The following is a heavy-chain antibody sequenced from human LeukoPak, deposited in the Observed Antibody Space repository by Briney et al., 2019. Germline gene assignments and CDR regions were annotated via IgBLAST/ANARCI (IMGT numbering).Heavy chain of an antibody. Sequence: SETLSLTCTVSGGSISSGDYYWSWIRQPPGKGLEWIGYIYYSGSTYYNPSLKSRVTISVDTSKNQFSLKLSSVTAADTAVYYCARPGGRGSGYHPIGYWGQGTLVTVSS. D-gene: IGHD3-3*01. V-gene: IGHV4-30-4*02. CDR1: GGSISSGDYY. CDR3: ARPGGRGSGYHPIGY. J-gene: IGHJ4*02. CDR2: IYYSGST.